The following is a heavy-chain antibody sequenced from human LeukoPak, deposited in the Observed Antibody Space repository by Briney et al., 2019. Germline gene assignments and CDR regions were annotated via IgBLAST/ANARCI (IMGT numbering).Heavy chain of an antibody. CDR3: ARAYDSGSYYSWFDP. CDR1: GYTFTSYD. V-gene: IGHV1-8*01. D-gene: IGHD1-26*01. Sequence: ASVKVSCKASGYTFTSYDINWVRQATGQGLEWMGWMNPNSGNTGYAQKFQGRVTMTRNTSISTAYMELSSLRSEDTAVHYCARAYDSGSYYSWFDPWGQGTLVTVSS. J-gene: IGHJ5*02. CDR2: MNPNSGNT.